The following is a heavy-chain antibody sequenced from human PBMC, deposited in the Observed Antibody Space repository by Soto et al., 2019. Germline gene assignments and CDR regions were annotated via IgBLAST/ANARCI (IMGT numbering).Heavy chain of an antibody. CDR1: GYTFTSYY. CDR3: SRDPDPSSITIFGGWFDP. Sequence: ASVKVSCKASGYTFTSYYMHWVRQAPGQGLEWMGIINPSGGSTSYAQKFQGRVTMTRDTSTSTVYMELSSLRSEDTSVYYCSRDPDPSSITIFGGWFDPWGQGTLVTVSS. V-gene: IGHV1-46*01. CDR2: INPSGGST. J-gene: IGHJ5*02. D-gene: IGHD3-3*01.